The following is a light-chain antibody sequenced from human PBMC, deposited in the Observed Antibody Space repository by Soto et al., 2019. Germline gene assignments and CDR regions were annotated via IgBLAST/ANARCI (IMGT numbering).Light chain of an antibody. J-gene: IGLJ1*01. CDR2: DVS. CDR1: SSDVGVYNY. Sequence: QSALTQPASVSDSPGQSITISCTGTSSDVGVYNYVSWYQQYPGKAPKIMIYDVSKRPSGVPDRFSGSKSDNTASLTISGLQAEDEADYYCCSYAGSYTFVFGIGTKLTVL. V-gene: IGLV2-11*01. CDR3: CSYAGSYTFV.